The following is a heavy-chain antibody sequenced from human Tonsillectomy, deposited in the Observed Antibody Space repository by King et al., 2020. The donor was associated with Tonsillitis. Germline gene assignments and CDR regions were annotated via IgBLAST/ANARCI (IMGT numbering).Heavy chain of an antibody. CDR1: GFTFSSYA. CDR3: AKEAVAPSYWYFDL. J-gene: IGHJ2*01. D-gene: IGHD6-19*01. CDR2: ISGSGGSR. Sequence: VQLVESGRNLEQPGGSLRLSCAASGFTFSSYAMSWVRQAPGKGLEWVSAISGSGGSRYYADSVKGRFTISRDNSKNMLYLQMNRLRAEDTAVYYCAKEAVAPSYWYFDLWGRGTLVTVSS. V-gene: IGHV3-23*04.